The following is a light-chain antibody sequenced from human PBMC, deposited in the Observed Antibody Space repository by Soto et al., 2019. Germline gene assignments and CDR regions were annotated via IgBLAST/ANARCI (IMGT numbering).Light chain of an antibody. J-gene: IGKJ1*01. CDR2: AAS. CDR3: QQLNSYPRT. CDR1: QGISSY. Sequence: IQLTQSPSSLSASVGDRVTITCRASQGISSYLAWYQQKPGKAPKLRIYAASTLQSGGPSRFSVSGSWTDFTLTISSLQPEDFATYYCQQLNSYPRTFGQGTKVEIK. V-gene: IGKV1-9*01.